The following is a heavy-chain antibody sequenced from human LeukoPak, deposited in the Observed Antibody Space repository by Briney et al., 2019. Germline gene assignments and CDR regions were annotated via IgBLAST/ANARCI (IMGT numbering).Heavy chain of an antibody. CDR1: GFIFGNHA. CDR2: ISGSGGST. Sequence: GGSLRLSCAASGFIFGNHAMSWVRQAPGKGLEWVSTISGSGGSTYYAESVKGRCTFSRDNSKDTLYLQLNSLRVEDTAVYYCAKERGYCSSSSCSDYFDYWGQGSLVTVSS. J-gene: IGHJ4*02. CDR3: AKERGYCSSSSCSDYFDY. V-gene: IGHV3-23*01. D-gene: IGHD2-2*01.